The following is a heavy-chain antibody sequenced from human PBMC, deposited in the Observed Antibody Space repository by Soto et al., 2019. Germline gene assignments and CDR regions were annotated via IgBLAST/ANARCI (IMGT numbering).Heavy chain of an antibody. D-gene: IGHD1-1*01. CDR3: VRDRPGHWKDGNYYYYGVDV. V-gene: IGHV4-61*01. CDR2: VYYIGNT. CDR1: GGSVSSGHYL. Sequence: QVQLQESGPGLVKPSETLSLTCTVSGGSVSSGHYLWGWIRQPPGKGLQWIGYVYYIGNTNYNPSLKSRVTISKDTSKNQFSLRLSSVTAADAAVYYCVRDRPGHWKDGNYYYYGVDVWGPGTTVTASS. J-gene: IGHJ6*02.